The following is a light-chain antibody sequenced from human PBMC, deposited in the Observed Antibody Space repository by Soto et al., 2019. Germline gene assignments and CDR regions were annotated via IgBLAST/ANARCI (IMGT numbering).Light chain of an antibody. CDR2: AAS. CDR1: QSISSY. J-gene: IGKJ2*01. CDR3: QHSYSTPMYT. V-gene: IGKV1-39*01. Sequence: DIQMTQSPSSLSASVGDRVTITCRASQSISSYLNWYQQKPGKAPKLLIYAASSLQSGIPSRISGSGSRTDCIITISSLQPEDFATNYCQHSYSTPMYTFGQGNKLEIK.